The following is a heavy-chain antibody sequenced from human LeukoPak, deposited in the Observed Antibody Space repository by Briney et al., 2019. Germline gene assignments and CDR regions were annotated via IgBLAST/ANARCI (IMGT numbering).Heavy chain of an antibody. Sequence: PGGSLRLSCAASGFTFSSYAMHWVRQAPGKGLEYVSAISSNGGSTYYANSVKGRFTISRDNSKNTLYLQMGSLRAEDTAVYYCARDPPPYSSGWYYFDYWGQGTLVTVSS. CDR1: GFTFSSYA. J-gene: IGHJ4*02. CDR3: ARDPPPYSSGWYYFDY. CDR2: ISSNGGST. V-gene: IGHV3-64*01. D-gene: IGHD6-19*01.